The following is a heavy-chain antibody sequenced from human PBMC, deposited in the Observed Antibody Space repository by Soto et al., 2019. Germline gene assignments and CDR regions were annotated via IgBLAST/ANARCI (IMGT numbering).Heavy chain of an antibody. J-gene: IGHJ4*02. CDR1: GYSFTSYW. V-gene: IGHV5-10-1*01. CDR3: ASLQDAAGDNDLTFDY. D-gene: IGHD6-13*01. Sequence: EVQLVQSGAEVKKPGESLRISCKGSGYSFTSYWISWVRQMPGKGLEWMGRIDPSDSYTNYSPSFQGHVTITADKSISTAYLQWSSLKSSDTAMYYCASLQDAAGDNDLTFDYWGQGTLVTVSS. CDR2: IDPSDSYT.